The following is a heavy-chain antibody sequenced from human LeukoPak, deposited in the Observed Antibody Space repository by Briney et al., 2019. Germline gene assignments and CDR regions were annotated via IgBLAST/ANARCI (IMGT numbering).Heavy chain of an antibody. CDR2: INHSGST. CDR1: GGSFSGYY. J-gene: IGHJ4*02. Sequence: PSETLSLTCAVYGGSFSGYYWSWIRQPPGKGLEWIGEINHSGSTNYNPSLKSRVTISVDTSKNQFSLKLSSVTAADTAVYYCARGLQLWLRGYFDYWGQGTLVTVSS. CDR3: ARGLQLWLRGYFDY. V-gene: IGHV4-34*01. D-gene: IGHD5-18*01.